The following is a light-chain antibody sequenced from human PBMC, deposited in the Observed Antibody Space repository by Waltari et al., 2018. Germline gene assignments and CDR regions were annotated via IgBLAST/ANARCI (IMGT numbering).Light chain of an antibody. J-gene: IGKJ2*01. V-gene: IGKV3-20*01. CDR1: QTLNNNY. Sequence: EIVLTQSPGTLSLSAGERATLSCMASQTLNNNYLAWYQQKPGQSPGLLIFAASKRATGVPDRFSGSGSGTDFTLTISRLEPEDFTMYYCQQYGSSPYSFGQGARVDFK. CDR2: AAS. CDR3: QQYGSSPYS.